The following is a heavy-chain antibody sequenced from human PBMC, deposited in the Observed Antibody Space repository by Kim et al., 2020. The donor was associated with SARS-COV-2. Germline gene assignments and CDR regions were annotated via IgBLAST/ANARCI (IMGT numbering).Heavy chain of an antibody. CDR1: GVSVTSSSYY. CDR3: ALGPRELQRY. Sequence: SETLCLTCTVSGVSVTSSSYYFFWIRQPPGMTLEWIGYIAYSENTDYNPSLKSRVTISADTSKNQFSLNLTSVTAADTAVYYCALGPRELQRYWGPGISVTVSS. CDR2: IAYSENT. J-gene: IGHJ4*02. V-gene: IGHV4-61*01. D-gene: IGHD1-1*01.